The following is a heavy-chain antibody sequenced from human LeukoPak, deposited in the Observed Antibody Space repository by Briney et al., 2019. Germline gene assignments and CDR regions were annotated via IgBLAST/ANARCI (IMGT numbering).Heavy chain of an antibody. CDR1: GGTISRYY. Sequence: SETLSLTCTVSGGTISRYYWSWIRQPPGKGLEWIGYIYYSGSTNYNPSLQSRVTISVDTSKNQFSLKLSTVTAADPAVYYCSRGNKDSSSSGVILYYSYYMDVWAKGTTVSV. D-gene: IGHD6-6*01. J-gene: IGHJ6*03. V-gene: IGHV4-59*01. CDR3: SRGNKDSSSSGVILYYSYYMDV. CDR2: IYYSGST.